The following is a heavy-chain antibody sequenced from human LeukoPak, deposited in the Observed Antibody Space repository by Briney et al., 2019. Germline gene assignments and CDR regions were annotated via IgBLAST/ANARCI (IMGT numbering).Heavy chain of an antibody. CDR2: IRYDGSNK. J-gene: IGHJ4*02. V-gene: IGHV3-30*02. Sequence: PGGSLRLSCAASGFTFSSYGMHWVRQAPGKGLEWVAFIRYDGSNKYYADSVKGRFTISRDNSKNTLYLQMNSLRAEDTAVYYCAKGAVAGTDYFDYWGQGTLVTVSS. CDR3: AKGAVAGTDYFDY. D-gene: IGHD6-19*01. CDR1: GFTFSSYG.